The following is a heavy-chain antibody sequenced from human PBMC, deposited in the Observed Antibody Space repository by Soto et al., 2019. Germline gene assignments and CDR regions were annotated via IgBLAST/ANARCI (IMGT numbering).Heavy chain of an antibody. D-gene: IGHD3-3*01. J-gene: IGHJ5*02. V-gene: IGHV3-15*01. CDR1: GFGFTFSTSA. Sequence: GGSLRLSCAASGFGFTFSTSAMSWVRQAPGKGLEWVGRIKSKTDGGTTDYAAPVKGRFTISRDDSKNTLYLQMNSLKTEDTAVYYCTTEARSYDFWFDPWGQGTLVTVSS. CDR2: IKSKTDGGTT. CDR3: TTEARSYDFWFDP.